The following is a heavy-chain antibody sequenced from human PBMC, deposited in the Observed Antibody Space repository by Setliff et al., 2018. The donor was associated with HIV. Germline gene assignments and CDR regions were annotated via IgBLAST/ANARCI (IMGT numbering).Heavy chain of an antibody. J-gene: IGHJ4*02. Sequence: KPSETLSLTCTVSGGSISSYYWSWLRQPPGKGLVWIGYISYSGSADYNPSLKSRVTISIATSKNQFSLKLSSVTAADTAVYYCARFMHYYDAICVLYREKYFDSWGQGTLVTVSS. V-gene: IGHV4-59*08. CDR2: ISYSGSA. CDR3: ARFMHYYDAICVLYREKYFDS. D-gene: IGHD3-22*01. CDR1: GGSISSYY.